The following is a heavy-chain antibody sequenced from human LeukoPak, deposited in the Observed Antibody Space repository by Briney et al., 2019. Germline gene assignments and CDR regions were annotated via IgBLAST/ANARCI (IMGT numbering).Heavy chain of an antibody. D-gene: IGHD3-10*01. V-gene: IGHV4-34*01. Sequence: SETLSLTCAVYGGSFSGYYWSWIRQPPGKGLEWIGSIYYSGSTYYNPSLKSRVTISVDTSKNQFSLKLSSVTAADTAVYYCARPDYGSGSYEFGYWGQGTLVTVSS. J-gene: IGHJ4*02. CDR2: IYYSGST. CDR3: ARPDYGSGSYEFGY. CDR1: GGSFSGYY.